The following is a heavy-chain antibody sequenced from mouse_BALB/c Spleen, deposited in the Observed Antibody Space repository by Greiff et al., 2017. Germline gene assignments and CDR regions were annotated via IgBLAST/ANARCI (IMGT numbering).Heavy chain of an antibody. J-gene: IGHJ1*01. D-gene: IGHD2-4*01. Sequence: EVQLVESGGGLVQPGGSRKLSCAASGFTFSSFGMHWVRQGPEKGLEWVAYISSGSSTIYYADTVKGRFTISRDNPKNTLFLQMTSLRSEDTAMYYCARSYYDYDGGYFDVWGAGTTVTVSS. CDR3: ARSYYDYDGGYFDV. CDR2: ISSGSSTI. CDR1: GFTFSSFG. V-gene: IGHV5-17*02.